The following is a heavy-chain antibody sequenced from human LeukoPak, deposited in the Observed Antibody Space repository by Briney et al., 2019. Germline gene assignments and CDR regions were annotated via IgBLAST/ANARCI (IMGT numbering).Heavy chain of an antibody. CDR2: IYYSGST. CDR3: ARYTGYYDFWSGYSEFYMDV. D-gene: IGHD3-3*01. J-gene: IGHJ6*03. Sequence: SETLSLTCTVSGGSISSSSYYWGSIRQPPGKGLEWIGSIYYSGSTYYNPSLKSRVTISVDTSKNQFSLKLSSVTAADTAVYYCARYTGYYDFWSGYSEFYMDVWGKGTTVTVSS. CDR1: GGSISSSSYY. V-gene: IGHV4-39*01.